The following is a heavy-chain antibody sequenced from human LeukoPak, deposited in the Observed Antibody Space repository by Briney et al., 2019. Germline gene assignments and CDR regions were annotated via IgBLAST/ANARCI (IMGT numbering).Heavy chain of an antibody. J-gene: IGHJ6*02. CDR3: TTDSYCSTTTCYASSNYYYGLDA. V-gene: IGHV3-15*05. D-gene: IGHD2-2*01. CDR1: GFTFSNAW. CDR2: IYRNADGGTT. Sequence: PGGSLRLSCAASGFTFSNAWMTWVRQAPGKGLEWVGRIYRNADGGTTDYDAPVKGRFTISRDDSKNTLYLQMNSLKTEDTAVYYCTTDSYCSTTTCYASSNYYYGLDAWGQGTSVTVSS.